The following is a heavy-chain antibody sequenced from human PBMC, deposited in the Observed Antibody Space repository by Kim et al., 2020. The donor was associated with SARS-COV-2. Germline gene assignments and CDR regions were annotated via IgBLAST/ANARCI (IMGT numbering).Heavy chain of an antibody. CDR3: ARRGASAPGVAFDI. CDR1: GGSISSSSYY. Sequence: SETLSLTCTVSGGSISSSSYYWGWIRQPPGKGLEWIGSIYYSGSTYYNPSLKSRVTISVDTSKNQFSLKLSSVTAADTAVYYCARRGASAPGVAFDIWGQGTMVTVSS. D-gene: IGHD3-16*01. CDR2: IYYSGST. V-gene: IGHV4-39*01. J-gene: IGHJ3*02.